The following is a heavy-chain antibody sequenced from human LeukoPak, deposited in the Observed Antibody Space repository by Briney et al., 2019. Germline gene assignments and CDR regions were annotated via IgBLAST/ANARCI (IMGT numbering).Heavy chain of an antibody. CDR3: ARVSCSSGSCYTANWFDP. J-gene: IGHJ5*02. V-gene: IGHV3-48*01. CDR1: GFTFSSYS. CDR2: ISSSSSTI. Sequence: GGSLRLSCAASGFTFSSYSMNWVRQAPGKGLEWVSYISSSSSTIYYADSVKGRFTISRDNAKNSLYLQMNSLRAEDTALYHCARVSCSSGSCYTANWFDPWGQGTLVTVSS. D-gene: IGHD2-2*02.